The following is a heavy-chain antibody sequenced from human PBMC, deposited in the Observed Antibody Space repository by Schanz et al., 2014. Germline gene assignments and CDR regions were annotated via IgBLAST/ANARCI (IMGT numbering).Heavy chain of an antibody. CDR2: INSSGGST. V-gene: IGHV1-46*01. J-gene: IGHJ5*02. CDR1: GYTLTSYY. CDR3: TKGRTFGR. Sequence: QVQLVQSAPEVKKPGASVKVSCKASGYTLTSYYMHWVRQTPGQGLEWMGIINSSGGSTRYAQKFQGRVTMTRDTSTSTVYEELRSLRSGDTAVYYCTKGRTFGRWGQGTLVTVSS.